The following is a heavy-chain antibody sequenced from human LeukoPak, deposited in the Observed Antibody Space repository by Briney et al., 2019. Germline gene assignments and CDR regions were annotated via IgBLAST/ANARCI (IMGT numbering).Heavy chain of an antibody. CDR2: IKKDGSEK. D-gene: IGHD6-19*01. Sequence: GGSLRLSCAASGFTFSRDWMHWVRQAPGEGLEWVANIKKDGSEKYYVDSVKGRFTISRDNAKNSLFLQMNSLRAEDTAVYYCARNRAYRSGWTDHWGQGTLVTVSS. V-gene: IGHV3-7*01. CDR3: ARNRAYRSGWTDH. J-gene: IGHJ5*02. CDR1: GFTFSRDW.